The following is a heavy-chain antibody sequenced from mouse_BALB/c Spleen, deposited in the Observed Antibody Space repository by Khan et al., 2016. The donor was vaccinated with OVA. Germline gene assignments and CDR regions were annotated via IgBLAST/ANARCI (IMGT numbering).Heavy chain of an antibody. CDR3: ARPAYDGYYDY. CDR2: ISTYSGNT. Sequence: QVQLQQSGPELVRPGVSVKISCKGSGYTFTDYAIYWVKQSHAKSLEWVGLISTYSGNTNYNQKFKVKATITVDKSSSTAYMELARLTSEDSAIYYCARPAYDGYYDYWGQGTTLTVSS. J-gene: IGHJ2*01. V-gene: IGHV1S137*01. D-gene: IGHD2-3*01. CDR1: GYTFTDYA.